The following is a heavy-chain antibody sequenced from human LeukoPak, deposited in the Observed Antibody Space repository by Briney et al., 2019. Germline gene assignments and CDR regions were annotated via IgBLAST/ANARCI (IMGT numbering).Heavy chain of an antibody. J-gene: IGHJ5*02. Sequence: PSETLSLTCTVSGGSISSSSYYWGWIRQPPGKGLEWIGSIYYTRSTYYNPSLKSRVTISVDTSKNQFSLRLSSVTAADTAVYYCTRHKSGIDWFDPWGQGTLVTVSS. CDR3: TRHKSGIDWFDP. V-gene: IGHV4-39*01. CDR2: IYYTRST. CDR1: GGSISSSSYY. D-gene: IGHD1-14*01.